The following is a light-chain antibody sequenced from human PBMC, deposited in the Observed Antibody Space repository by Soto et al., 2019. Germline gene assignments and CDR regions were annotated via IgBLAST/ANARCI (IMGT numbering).Light chain of an antibody. CDR1: QSLLHRNEYNY. V-gene: IGKV2-28*01. Sequence: DIVMTQSPLSLPVTPGEPASISCRSSQSLLHRNEYNYLNWYQLKPGQSPQLLIYLGSNRASGVTDRLSGSGSGTDFTLKISRVEAEDVGVYYCMQALQTPLTFGGGTKVEIK. CDR3: MQALQTPLT. CDR2: LGS. J-gene: IGKJ4*01.